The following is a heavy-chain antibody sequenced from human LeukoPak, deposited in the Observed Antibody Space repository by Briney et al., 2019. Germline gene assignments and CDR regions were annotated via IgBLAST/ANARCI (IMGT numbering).Heavy chain of an antibody. CDR3: ARNQAVATNRGAFDI. CDR1: GYSISSNLW. CDR2: IYYSGNT. V-gene: IGHV4-28*01. J-gene: IGHJ3*02. D-gene: IGHD5-12*01. Sequence: SETLPLACAVSGYSISSNLWWAWIRQPPGKGLEWIGYIYYSGNTYYNPYNPSLTSRVTMSVDTSKNQFSLKLDSVTEIDTAMYYCARNQAVATNRGAFDIWGQAAMPTLSS.